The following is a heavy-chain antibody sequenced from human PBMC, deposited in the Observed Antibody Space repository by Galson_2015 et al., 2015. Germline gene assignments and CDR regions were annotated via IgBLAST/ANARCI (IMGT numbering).Heavy chain of an antibody. CDR3: ARLENFGDYVGS. V-gene: IGHV3-11*01. D-gene: IGHD4-17*01. CDR1: GFTFSDFY. J-gene: IGHJ4*02. Sequence: SLRLSCAASGFTFSDFYMSWIRQAPGKGLEWVSYISSSGTTIYYADSVKGRFIVSRDNAKKSLYLRMNSLRAEDTAVYYCARLENFGDYVGSWGQGTLVTVSS. CDR2: ISSSGTTI.